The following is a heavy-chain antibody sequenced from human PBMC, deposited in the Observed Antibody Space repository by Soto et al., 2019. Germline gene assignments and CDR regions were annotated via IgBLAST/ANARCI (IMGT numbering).Heavy chain of an antibody. J-gene: IGHJ4*02. CDR2: IIPILGIP. CDR1: GATLNNYI. V-gene: IGHV1-69*02. Sequence: QVNLVQSGAEVRKPGSSVKVSCKTSGATLNNYIIGWVRQAPGQGLEWMGRIIPILGIPNYSQRFQDRLTINADSSTRTLDMGRSSLRSDDTAMYFCASGGVVDYGVYNSWGQGTLVTVSS. D-gene: IGHD4-17*01. CDR3: ASGGVVDYGVYNS.